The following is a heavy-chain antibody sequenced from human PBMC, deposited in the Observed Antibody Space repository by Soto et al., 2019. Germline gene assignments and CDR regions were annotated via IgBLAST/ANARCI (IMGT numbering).Heavy chain of an antibody. V-gene: IGHV3-30-3*01. CDR2: ISYDGNKK. J-gene: IGHJ6*02. CDR1: EFIFSKFD. CDR3: ARGGAVPAAIGHYYYGMDV. Sequence: VQLMESGGGLVQPGGSLRLSCAASEFIFSKFDMHWVRQAQGKGLEWVAVISYDGNKKYYADSVKGRFTVSRDNSENTLYLQLNSLRAEDTAVYYCARGGAVPAAIGHYYYGMDVWGQGTTVTVSS. D-gene: IGHD2-2*01.